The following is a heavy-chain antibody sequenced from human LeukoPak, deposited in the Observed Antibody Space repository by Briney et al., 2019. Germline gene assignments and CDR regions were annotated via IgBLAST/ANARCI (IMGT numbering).Heavy chain of an antibody. Sequence: GGSLRLSCAASGFTFSSYGMHWVRQAPGKGLEWVAFIRYDGSNKYYADSVKGRFTISRDNSKNTLYLQMNSLRAEDTAVYYRAKDHDDFWSGYSYFDYWGQGTLVTVSS. CDR3: AKDHDDFWSGYSYFDY. V-gene: IGHV3-30*02. J-gene: IGHJ4*02. D-gene: IGHD3-3*01. CDR1: GFTFSSYG. CDR2: IRYDGSNK.